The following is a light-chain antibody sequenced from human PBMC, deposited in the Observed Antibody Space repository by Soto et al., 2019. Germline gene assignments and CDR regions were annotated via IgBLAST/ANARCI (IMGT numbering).Light chain of an antibody. CDR3: QWYGAPPRT. CDR1: HSVAGNY. V-gene: IGKV3-20*01. CDR2: EAS. Sequence: EIVLTQSPGTLSLSPGERATLSCRASHSVAGNYVAWYQHKPGQAPRFLIYEASRRATGIPDRFSGSGSGSGFSLTINRLEGEDFAMYYCQWYGAPPRTFGQGTKRVI. J-gene: IGKJ2*01.